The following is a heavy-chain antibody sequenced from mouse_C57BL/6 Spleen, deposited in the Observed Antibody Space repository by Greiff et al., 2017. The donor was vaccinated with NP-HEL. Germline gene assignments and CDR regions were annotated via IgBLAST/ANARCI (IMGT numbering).Heavy chain of an antibody. CDR1: GYTFTNYW. CDR2: IYPGGGYT. Sequence: QVQLQQSGAELVRPGTSVKMSCKASGYTFTNYWIGWAKQRPGHGLEWIGDIYPGGGYTNYNEKFKGKATLTADKSSSTAYMQFSSLTSEDSAIYYCARSDDYDVAWFAYWGQGTLVTVSA. D-gene: IGHD2-4*01. V-gene: IGHV1-63*01. J-gene: IGHJ3*01. CDR3: ARSDDYDVAWFAY.